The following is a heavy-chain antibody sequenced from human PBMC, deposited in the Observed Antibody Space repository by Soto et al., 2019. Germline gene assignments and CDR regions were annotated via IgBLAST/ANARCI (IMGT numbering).Heavy chain of an antibody. D-gene: IGHD3-10*01. CDR3: ARQGFGQLHGLVDV. CDR1: GGSITSHY. J-gene: IGHJ6*02. Sequence: LEILSLTCSVSGGSITSHYCSWFRQPPGKGLEWIGYIHHSGSTSYNPSLKSRVTMSVDTSKNHFSLKVNSVTAADTALYYCARQGFGQLHGLVDVWGPGTTVTVS. V-gene: IGHV4-59*08. CDR2: IHHSGST.